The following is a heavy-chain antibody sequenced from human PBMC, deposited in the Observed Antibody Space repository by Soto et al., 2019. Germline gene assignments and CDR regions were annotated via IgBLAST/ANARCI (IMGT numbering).Heavy chain of an antibody. V-gene: IGHV4-30-4*01. D-gene: IGHD6-6*01. J-gene: IGHJ5*02. Sequence: PSETLSLTCTVSGGPINTINNYWSWIRQPPGKGLEWIGFISYSGSTYYNPSLMSRLTISLDTSTNRFSLKLTSVTAADTAVYYCAREEAARIERWFDPWGQGTLVTVSS. CDR3: AREEAARIERWFDP. CDR1: GGPINTINNY. CDR2: ISYSGST.